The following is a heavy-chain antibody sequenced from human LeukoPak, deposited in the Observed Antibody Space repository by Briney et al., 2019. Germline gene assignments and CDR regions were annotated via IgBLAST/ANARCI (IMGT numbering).Heavy chain of an antibody. Sequence: ASVKVSCKASGYTFTSYGISWVRQAPGQGLEWMAWISAYNGNTNYAQKLQGRVTMTTDTSTSTAYMELRSLRSDDTAVYYCAFHYYGSGSYYYYGMDVWGQGTTVTVSS. V-gene: IGHV1-18*01. J-gene: IGHJ6*02. D-gene: IGHD3-10*01. CDR3: AFHYYGSGSYYYYGMDV. CDR1: GYTFTSYG. CDR2: ISAYNGNT.